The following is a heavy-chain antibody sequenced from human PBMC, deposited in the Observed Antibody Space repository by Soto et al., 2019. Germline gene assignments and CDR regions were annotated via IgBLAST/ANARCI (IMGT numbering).Heavy chain of an antibody. D-gene: IGHD2-21*02. V-gene: IGHV3-33*01. CDR3: ARFNGGNSDGAFDI. CDR1: GFTFSNYG. J-gene: IGHJ3*02. CDR2: IWFDGSKM. Sequence: QVQLVESGGGAVQPGRSLRLSCAASGFTFSNYGMHWVRQAPGRGLEWVAVIWFDGSKMFYADSVKARFTISRDNSKNTLYLQMNTLRAEDTALYYCARFNGGNSDGAFDICGQGTIVTVSS.